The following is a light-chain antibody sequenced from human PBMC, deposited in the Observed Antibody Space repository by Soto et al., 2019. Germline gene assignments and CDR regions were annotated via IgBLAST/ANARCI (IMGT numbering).Light chain of an antibody. CDR1: SSNIGSNY. V-gene: IGLV1-51*01. J-gene: IGLJ2*01. CDR3: GTWDSSLSAVV. Sequence: QSVLTQPPSASGTPGQGLIISCSGSSSNIGSNYVSWYQQLPGTAPKLLIYDNNKRPSGIPDRFSGSKSGTSATLGITGLQTGDEADYYCGTWDSSLSAVVFGGGTQLTVL. CDR2: DNN.